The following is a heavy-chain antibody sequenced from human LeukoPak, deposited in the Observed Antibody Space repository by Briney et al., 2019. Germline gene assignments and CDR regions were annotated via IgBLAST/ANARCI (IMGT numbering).Heavy chain of an antibody. J-gene: IGHJ4*02. V-gene: IGHV3-23*01. Sequence: GGSLRLSCAASGFTFSSYAMSWVRQAPGKGLEWVSAISGSGGSTYYTDSVKGRFTISRDNSKNTLYLQMNSLRAEDTAVYYCAKEGRQQLVHEDFDYWGQGTLVTVSS. CDR1: GFTFSSYA. CDR2: ISGSGGST. CDR3: AKEGRQQLVHEDFDY. D-gene: IGHD6-13*01.